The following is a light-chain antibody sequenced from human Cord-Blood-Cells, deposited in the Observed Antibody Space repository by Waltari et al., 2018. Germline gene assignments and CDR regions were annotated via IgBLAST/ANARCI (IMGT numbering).Light chain of an antibody. Sequence: QSALTQPASVSGSPGQSITISCTGTSSDVGGYNYVSWYQQHPGKAPKLMIYDVSNRPSVVSSRFSGSKSGNTASLTICGLQAEDDADYYCSSYTSSSTVVFGGGTKLTVL. J-gene: IGLJ3*02. CDR3: SSYTSSSTVV. CDR1: SSDVGGYNY. V-gene: IGLV2-14*01. CDR2: DVS.